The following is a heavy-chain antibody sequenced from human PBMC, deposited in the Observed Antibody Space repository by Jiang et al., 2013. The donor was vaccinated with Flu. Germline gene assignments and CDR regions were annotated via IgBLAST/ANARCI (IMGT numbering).Heavy chain of an antibody. CDR2: INTNTGNP. D-gene: IGHD4-11*01. CDR3: ARERDYHGP. Sequence: GWINTNTGNPTYAQGFTGRFVFSLDTSVSTAYLQISSLKAEDTAVYYCARERDYHGPWGQGTLVTVSS. V-gene: IGHV7-4-1*02. J-gene: IGHJ5*02.